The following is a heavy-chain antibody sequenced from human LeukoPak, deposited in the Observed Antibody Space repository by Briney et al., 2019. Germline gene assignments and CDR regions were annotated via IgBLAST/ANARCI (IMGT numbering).Heavy chain of an antibody. CDR3: ARTSSGYDY. J-gene: IGHJ4*01. CDR1: GGSFSGYY. Sequence: SETLSLTCAVYGGSFSGYYWSWIRQPPGKGLEWIGEINHSGSTNYNPSLKSRVTISVDTSKNQFSLKLSSVTAADTAVYYCARTSSGYDYWGQEPWSPSPQ. V-gene: IGHV4-34*01. D-gene: IGHD6-19*01. CDR2: INHSGST.